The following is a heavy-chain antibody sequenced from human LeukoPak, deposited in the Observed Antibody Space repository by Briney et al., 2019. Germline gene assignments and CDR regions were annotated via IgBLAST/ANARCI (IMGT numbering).Heavy chain of an antibody. D-gene: IGHD3-3*01. J-gene: IGHJ4*02. V-gene: IGHV4-59*01. CDR2: IYYSGST. Sequence: SETLSLTCTVSGGSISSYYWSWIRQPPGKGLEWIGYIYYSGSTNYNPSLKSRVTISVDTSKNQFSLKLSSVTAADTAVYYCARTKSLLRFFYFDYWGQGTLVTVSS. CDR3: ARTKSLLRFFYFDY. CDR1: GGSISSYY.